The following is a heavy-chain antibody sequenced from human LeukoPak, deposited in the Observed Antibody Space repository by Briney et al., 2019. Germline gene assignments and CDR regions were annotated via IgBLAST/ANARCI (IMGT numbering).Heavy chain of an antibody. CDR2: IYSGGST. V-gene: IGHV3-53*01. CDR1: GFTVSSNY. Sequence: GGSLRLSCAASGFTVSSNYMSWVRQAPGKGLEWVSVIYSGGSTYYADSVKGRFTISRDNSKNTLYLQMNSLRAEDTAVYYCARSEVDYDILTGNTNYGMDVWGQGTTVTVSS. CDR3: ARSEVDYDILTGNTNYGMDV. D-gene: IGHD3-9*01. J-gene: IGHJ6*02.